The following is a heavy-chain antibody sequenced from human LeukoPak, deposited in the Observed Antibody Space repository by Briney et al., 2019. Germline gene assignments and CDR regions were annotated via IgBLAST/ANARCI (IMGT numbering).Heavy chain of an antibody. J-gene: IGHJ4*02. Sequence: SETLSLTCAVSGGSISSDCWSCIRQPPGKGLEWIGYIYYSGNTNYNPSLKSRVTLSVDTSKKQISLKLTSVTAADTAVYYCARIESGNDFDYWGQGTLVTVSS. CDR1: GGSISSDC. CDR3: ARIESGNDFDY. V-gene: IGHV4-59*01. D-gene: IGHD1-26*01. CDR2: IYYSGNT.